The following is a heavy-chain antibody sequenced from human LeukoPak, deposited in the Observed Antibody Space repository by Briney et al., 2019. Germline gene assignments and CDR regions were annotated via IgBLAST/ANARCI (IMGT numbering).Heavy chain of an antibody. CDR1: GYTLTELS. J-gene: IGHJ4*02. CDR2: FDPEDGET. D-gene: IGHD3-10*01. CDR3: ATDFSLWFGEARGY. V-gene: IGHV1-24*01. Sequence: ASVNVSCKVSGYTLTELSMHWVRQAPGKGLEWMGGFDPEDGETIYAQKFQGRVTMTEDTSTDTAYMELSSLRSEDTAVYYCATDFSLWFGEARGYWGKGTLVTVSS.